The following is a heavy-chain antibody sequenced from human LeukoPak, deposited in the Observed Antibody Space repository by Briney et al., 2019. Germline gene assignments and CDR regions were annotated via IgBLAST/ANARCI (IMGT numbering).Heavy chain of an antibody. CDR2: IKQDGSEK. J-gene: IGHJ6*03. Sequence: GGSLRLSCAASGFTFSSYWMSWVRQAPGKGLEWVANIKQDGSEKYYVDSVKGRFTISRDNAKNSLYLQMNSLRAEDTAVYYCARNFEYSSSSPGYYYYMDVWGKGTTVTVSS. CDR1: GFTFSSYW. D-gene: IGHD6-6*01. V-gene: IGHV3-7*01. CDR3: ARNFEYSSSSPGYYYYMDV.